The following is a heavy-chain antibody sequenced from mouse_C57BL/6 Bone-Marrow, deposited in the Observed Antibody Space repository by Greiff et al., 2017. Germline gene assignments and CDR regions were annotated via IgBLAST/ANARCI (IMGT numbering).Heavy chain of an antibody. D-gene: IGHD1-1*01. CDR1: GFTFSSYA. CDR3: ARGGFITTVVAPDY. CDR2: ISDGGSYT. V-gene: IGHV5-4*01. Sequence: EVHLVESGGGLVKPGGSLKLSCAASGFTFSSYAMSWVRQTPEKRLEWVATISDGGSYTYYPDNVKGRFTISRDNAKNNLYLQMSHLKSEDTAMYYCARGGFITTVVAPDYWGQGTTLTVSS. J-gene: IGHJ2*01.